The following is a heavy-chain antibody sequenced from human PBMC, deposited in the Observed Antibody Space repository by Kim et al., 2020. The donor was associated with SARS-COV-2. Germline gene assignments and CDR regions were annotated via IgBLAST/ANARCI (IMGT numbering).Heavy chain of an antibody. CDR2: IYSGGSST. CDR3: AKEGGYCSSTSCGHPFDY. Sequence: GGSLRLSCAASGFTFSSYAMSWVRQAPGKGLEWVSVIYSGGSSTYYAASVKGRFTISRDNSKNTLYLQMNSLRAEDTAVYYCAKEGGYCSSTSCGHPFDYLGQGTLMTVSS. V-gene: IGHV3-23*03. D-gene: IGHD2-2*01. CDR1: GFTFSSYA. J-gene: IGHJ4*02.